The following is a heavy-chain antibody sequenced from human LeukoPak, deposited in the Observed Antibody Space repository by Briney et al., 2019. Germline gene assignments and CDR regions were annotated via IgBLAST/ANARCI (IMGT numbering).Heavy chain of an antibody. D-gene: IGHD7-27*01. CDR1: GFTFSSYE. CDR3: ARAGTGEEDY. V-gene: IGHV3-48*03. Sequence: PGGSLRLPCAASGFTFSSYEMNWIRQAPGKGLEWVSYISSSSNTIYYADSVKGRFTISRDNARNSLYLQMNSLRAEDTAVYYCARAGTGEEDYWGQGTLVTVSS. CDR2: ISSSSNTI. J-gene: IGHJ4*02.